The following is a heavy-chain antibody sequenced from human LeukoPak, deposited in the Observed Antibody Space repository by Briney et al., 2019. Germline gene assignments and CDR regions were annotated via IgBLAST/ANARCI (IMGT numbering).Heavy chain of an antibody. CDR3: TRGYNWNYGYFDN. V-gene: IGHV3-49*04. D-gene: IGHD1-7*01. CDR2: IRSKAYGGTT. CDR1: GFTLGDYA. Sequence: GGSLRLSCTASGFTLGDYAMSWVRQAPGKGLEWVGFIRSKAYGGTTEYAASVKGRFTISRDDSKSIAYLQMNSLKTEDTAVYYCTRGYNWNYGYFDNWGQGTLVTVSS. J-gene: IGHJ4*02.